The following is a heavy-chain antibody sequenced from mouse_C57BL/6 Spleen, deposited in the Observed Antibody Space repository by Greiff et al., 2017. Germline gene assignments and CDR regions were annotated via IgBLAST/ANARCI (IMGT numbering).Heavy chain of an antibody. CDR1: GYTFTSYW. CDR3: AGLITTVDY. Sequence: QVQLQQPGAELVRPGTSVKLSCKASGYTFTSYWMHWVKQRPGQGLEWIGVIDPSDSYTNYNQKFKGKATLTVDTSSSTAYMQLSSLTSEDSAVYYCAGLITTVDYWGQGTTLTVSS. J-gene: IGHJ2*01. D-gene: IGHD1-1*01. CDR2: IDPSDSYT. V-gene: IGHV1-59*01.